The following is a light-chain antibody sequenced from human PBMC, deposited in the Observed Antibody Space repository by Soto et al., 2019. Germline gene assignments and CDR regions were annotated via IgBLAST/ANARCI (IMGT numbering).Light chain of an antibody. V-gene: IGKV3-15*01. J-gene: IGKJ5*01. CDR3: QQYKNCPPIT. Sequence: LMTQSPESLSMSTGQTVPVTCRASQSLNTDLAWYQKKPGQDPRLPXYGAATRATGGSTRCCRGRSWGEVALTISGLQSEDYAVYYYQQYKNCPPITFGQGTRLEIK. CDR1: QSLNTD. CDR2: GAA.